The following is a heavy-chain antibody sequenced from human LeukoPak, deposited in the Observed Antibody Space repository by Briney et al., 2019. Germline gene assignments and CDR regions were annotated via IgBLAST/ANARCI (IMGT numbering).Heavy chain of an antibody. D-gene: IGHD6-13*01. Sequence: ASVKGSCKASGYTFTGYYMHWVRQAPGQGLEWMGWINPNSGGTNYAQKFQGRVTMTRDTSISTAYMELSRLRSDDTAVYYCARLALAAAGTDFDYWGQGTLVTVSS. CDR2: INPNSGGT. CDR1: GYTFTGYY. CDR3: ARLALAAAGTDFDY. V-gene: IGHV1-2*02. J-gene: IGHJ4*02.